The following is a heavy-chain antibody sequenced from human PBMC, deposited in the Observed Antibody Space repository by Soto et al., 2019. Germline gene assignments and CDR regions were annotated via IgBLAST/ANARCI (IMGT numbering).Heavy chain of an antibody. CDR1: GFTFSSYA. Sequence: EAQLLESGGGLVQPGGSLRLSCAASGFTFSSYAMSWVRQAPGKGLEWVSAISGRGGSTYDADPVKGRFTLSRDSSKNTLYLQMNSVRAEDTAVYYFAKDREQLFDDAFDIWGQGTMVTVSS. D-gene: IGHD6-6*01. V-gene: IGHV3-23*01. CDR2: ISGRGGST. J-gene: IGHJ3*02. CDR3: AKDREQLFDDAFDI.